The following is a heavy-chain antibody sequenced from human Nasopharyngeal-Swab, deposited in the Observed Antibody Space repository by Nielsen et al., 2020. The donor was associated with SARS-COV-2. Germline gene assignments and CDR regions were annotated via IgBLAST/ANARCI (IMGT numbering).Heavy chain of an antibody. V-gene: IGHV1-58*01. Sequence: SVKVSCKASGFTFTSSAVQWVRQARGQRLEWIGWIVVGSGNTNYAQKFQERVTITRDMSTSTAYMELSSLRSEDPAVYYCARGRVGVTYYYYYYMDVWGKGTTVTVSS. CDR3: ARGRVGVTYYYYYYMDV. CDR2: IVVGSGNT. J-gene: IGHJ6*03. D-gene: IGHD2-2*01. CDR1: GFTFTSSA.